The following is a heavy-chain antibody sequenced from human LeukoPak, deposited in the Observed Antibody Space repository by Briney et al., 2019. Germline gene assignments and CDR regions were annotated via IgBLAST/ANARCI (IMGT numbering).Heavy chain of an antibody. CDR2: IRASSADV. Sequence: GSLRLSCATSGFTFSGNSVNWVRQAPGKGLEWVSYIRASSADVSYADSVKGRFTISRDNAENSVSLQMNNLRVEDTAVYYCTADGGNSDPWGQGTLVTVSS. V-gene: IGHV3-21*01. CDR3: TADGGNSDP. J-gene: IGHJ5*02. CDR1: GFTFSGNS. D-gene: IGHD3-10*01.